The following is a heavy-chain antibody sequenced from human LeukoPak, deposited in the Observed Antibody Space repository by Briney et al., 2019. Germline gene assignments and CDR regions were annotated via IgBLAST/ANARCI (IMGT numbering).Heavy chain of an antibody. D-gene: IGHD3-16*02. CDR1: GYTFTIYY. CDR3: ARARDTGDY. CDR2: INPSGGSA. V-gene: IGHV1-46*01. J-gene: IGHJ4*02. Sequence: GASVKVSCKASGYTFTIYYIHWVRQAPGQGLERIGMINPSGGSATYAQKFQGRVTMTRDTSTSTVYMELSSLRSEDTAVYYCARARDTGDYWGQGTLVTVSS.